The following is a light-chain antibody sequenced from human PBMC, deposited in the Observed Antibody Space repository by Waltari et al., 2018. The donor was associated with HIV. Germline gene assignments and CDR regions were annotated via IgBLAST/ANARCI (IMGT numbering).Light chain of an antibody. Sequence: QSVLTQPPSESGTPGQRVTISCPGRSSNTASNTVNWKQHLPGTAPKDLIYSNNPRPSGFPDRSSGSKSGTSASLVINGLQSEDEADYYCASCDDSLNGEVLFGGGTKLTVL. CDR2: SNN. CDR1: SSNTASNT. J-gene: IGLJ2*01. V-gene: IGLV1-44*01. CDR3: ASCDDSLNGEVL.